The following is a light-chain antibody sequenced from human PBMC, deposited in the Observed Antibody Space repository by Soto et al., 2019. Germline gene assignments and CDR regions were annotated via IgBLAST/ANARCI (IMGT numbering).Light chain of an antibody. CDR2: NAS. CDR3: QQRANWPLT. Sequence: SQAPATLSVSPGERATLSCLYSQSVVGYLACYQQKGGQAPRLLIYNASNSATGIPARFSGSESGTDFTLTISCLEPEDFAFYYCQQRANWPLTFGGGPKVDI. J-gene: IGKJ4*01. CDR1: QSVVGY. V-gene: IGKV3-11*01.